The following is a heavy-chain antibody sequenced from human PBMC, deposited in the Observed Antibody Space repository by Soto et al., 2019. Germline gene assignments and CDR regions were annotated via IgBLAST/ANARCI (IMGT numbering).Heavy chain of an antibody. CDR3: AKDRPDYSNYYYYGMDV. CDR1: GFTFSSYA. J-gene: IGHJ6*02. V-gene: IGHV3-23*01. CDR2: ISGSGGST. D-gene: IGHD4-4*01. Sequence: PGGSLRLSCAASGFTFSSYAMSWVRQAPGKGLEWVSAISGSGGSTYYADSVKGRFTISRDNSKNTLYLQMNSLGAEDTAVYYCAKDRPDYSNYYYYGMDVWGQGTTVTVSS.